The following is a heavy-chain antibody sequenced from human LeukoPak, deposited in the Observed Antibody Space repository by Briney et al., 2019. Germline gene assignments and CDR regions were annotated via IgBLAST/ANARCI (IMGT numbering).Heavy chain of an antibody. CDR3: ARVRSYGFYYYMDV. CDR1: GYTFTSYY. V-gene: IGHV1-8*03. D-gene: IGHD5-18*01. J-gene: IGHJ6*03. Sequence: ASVKVSCKASGYTFTSYYMHWVRQATGQGLEWMGWMNPNSGNTGYAQKFQGRVTITRNTSISTAYMELSSLRSEDTAVYYCARVRSYGFYYYMDVWGKGTTVTVSS. CDR2: MNPNSGNT.